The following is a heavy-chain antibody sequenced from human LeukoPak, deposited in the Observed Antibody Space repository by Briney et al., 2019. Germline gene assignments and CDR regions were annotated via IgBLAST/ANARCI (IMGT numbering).Heavy chain of an antibody. CDR2: MNPNSGNT. CDR3: AREDYYDSGSSDY. Sequence: ASVKVSCKASGYTFTGYYLHWVRQAPGQGLEWMGWMNPNSGNTAYAQKFQGRVTITRNTSISTAYMELSSLRSEDTAIYYCAREDYYDSGSSDYWGQGTLVTVSS. V-gene: IGHV1-8*03. D-gene: IGHD3-22*01. CDR1: GYTFTGYY. J-gene: IGHJ4*02.